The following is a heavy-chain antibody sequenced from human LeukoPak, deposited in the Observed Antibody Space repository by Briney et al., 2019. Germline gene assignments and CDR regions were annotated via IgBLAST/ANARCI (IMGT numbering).Heavy chain of an antibody. V-gene: IGHV3-64D*06. Sequence: GGSLRLSCSASGFTFSNYAMHWVRQAPGKGLEYVSAISSNGGSTYYADSVKGRFTISRDNSKNTLYLQMSSLRAEDTAVYYCAKRISVARTSYYFDYWGQGTLVSISS. D-gene: IGHD6-19*01. CDR3: AKRISVARTSYYFDY. CDR2: ISSNGGST. CDR1: GFTFSNYA. J-gene: IGHJ4*02.